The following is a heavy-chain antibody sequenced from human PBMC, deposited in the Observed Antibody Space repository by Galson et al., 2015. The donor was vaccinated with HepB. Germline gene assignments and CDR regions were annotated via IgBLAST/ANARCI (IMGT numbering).Heavy chain of an antibody. D-gene: IGHD2-2*01. CDR2: VNPKSGGT. V-gene: IGHV1-2*02. Sequence: SVKVSCKASGYTFTGYYMYWLRQAPGQGLEWMGWVNPKSGGTNYAQKFQGRVTMTRDTSISTIYMELSRVTSDDTAEYFCARGCSSISCYAAMGAYGMDVWGQGTTVTVSS. CDR1: GYTFTGYY. J-gene: IGHJ6*02. CDR3: ARGCSSISCYAAMGAYGMDV.